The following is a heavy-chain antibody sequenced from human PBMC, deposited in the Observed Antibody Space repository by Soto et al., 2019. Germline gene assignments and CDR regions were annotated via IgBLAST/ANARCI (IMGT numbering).Heavy chain of an antibody. J-gene: IGHJ4*02. CDR1: GFTVSSYA. CDR2: ISGSGGST. CDR3: AKDILGYCSGGSCYGYYFDY. V-gene: IGHV3-23*01. Sequence: GSLRLSCAASGFTVSSYAMSWVRQAPGKGLEWVSAISGSGGSTYYADSVKGRFTISRDNSKNTLYLQMNSLRAEDTAVYYCAKDILGYCSGGSCYGYYFDYWGQGTLVTVSS. D-gene: IGHD2-15*01.